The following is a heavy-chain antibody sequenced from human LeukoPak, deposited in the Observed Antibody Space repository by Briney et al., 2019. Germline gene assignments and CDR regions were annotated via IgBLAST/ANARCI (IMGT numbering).Heavy chain of an antibody. V-gene: IGHV3-66*01. CDR3: ARSDPRYYYYDMDV. J-gene: IGHJ6*02. CDR2: IYSGGST. CDR1: GFTVSSNY. Sequence: PGGSLRLSCAASGFTVSSNYMSWVRQAPGKGLEWVSVIYSGGSTYYADSVKGRFTISRDNSKNTLYLQMNSLRAEDTAVYYCARSDPRYYYYDMDVWGQGTTVTVSS.